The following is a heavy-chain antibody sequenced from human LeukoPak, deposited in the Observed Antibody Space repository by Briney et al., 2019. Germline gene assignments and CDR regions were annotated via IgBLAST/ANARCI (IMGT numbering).Heavy chain of an antibody. CDR3: AREARGQLWTPFDY. D-gene: IGHD5-18*01. V-gene: IGHV3-48*04. CDR2: ISSSSSTI. J-gene: IGHJ4*02. CDR1: GFTFSSYS. Sequence: GGSLRLSCAASGFTFSSYSMNWVRQAPGKGLEWVSYISSSSSTIYYADSVKGRFTISRDNAKSSLYLQMNSLRAEDTAVYYCAREARGQLWTPFDYWGQGTLVTVSS.